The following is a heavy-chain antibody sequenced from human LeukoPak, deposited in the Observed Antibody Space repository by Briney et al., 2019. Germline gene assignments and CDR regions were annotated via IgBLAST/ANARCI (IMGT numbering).Heavy chain of an antibody. CDR2: ISGSGGST. CDR3: AKRAQLELRDYCYYMDV. J-gene: IGHJ6*03. V-gene: IGHV3-23*01. Sequence: GGSLRLSCAASGFTFSSYAMSWVRQAPGKGLEWVSAISGSGGSTYYADSVKGRFTISRDNSKNTLYLQMNSLRAEDTAVYYCAKRAQLELRDYCYYMDVWGKGTTVTVSS. CDR1: GFTFSSYA. D-gene: IGHD1-7*01.